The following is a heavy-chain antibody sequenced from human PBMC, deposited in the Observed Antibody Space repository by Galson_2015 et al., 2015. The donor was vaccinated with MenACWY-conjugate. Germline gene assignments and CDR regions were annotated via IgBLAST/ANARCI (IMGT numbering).Heavy chain of an antibody. CDR3: AREHYGWGGFWP. Sequence: SLRLSCAGSGFTFGTNWTYWVRQAPGKGLEWVANIKEDGSVKYYVDSVKGRFTISRDNSRNSLYLQMNSLSVEDTAVYYCAREHYGWGGFWPWGQGTLVIISS. J-gene: IGHJ4*02. D-gene: IGHD3-10*01. CDR1: GFTFGTNW. CDR2: IKEDGSVK. V-gene: IGHV3-7*05.